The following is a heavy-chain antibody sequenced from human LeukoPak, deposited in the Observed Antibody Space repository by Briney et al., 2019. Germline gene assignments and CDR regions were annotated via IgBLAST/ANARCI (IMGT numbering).Heavy chain of an antibody. CDR3: ARHANYSDRSGIGDY. J-gene: IGHJ4*02. D-gene: IGHD3-22*01. CDR1: GGSISSSSYY. CDR2: IYYSGST. Sequence: SETLSLTCTVSGGSISSSSYYWGWIRQPPAKGLGWIRSIYYSGSTYYNPSLKSRVTISVDTSKNQFSLKLSSVTAADTAVYYCARHANYSDRSGIGDYWGQGTLVTVSS. V-gene: IGHV4-39*01.